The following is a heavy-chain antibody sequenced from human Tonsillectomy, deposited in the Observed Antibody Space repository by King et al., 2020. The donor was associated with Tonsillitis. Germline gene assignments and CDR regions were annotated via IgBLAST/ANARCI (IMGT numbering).Heavy chain of an antibody. CDR1: GGSIRIISYY. V-gene: IGHV4-39*01. Sequence: QLQLQESGPGLVKPSETLSLTCTVSGGSIRIISYYWGWFRQPPGKGLEWIGTIYYIGSTYYNPSLKSRVTISVDTSKNQFSLQLNSVTAADTAVYSCGRGVGDGYNYFDYWGQGTLVTVSS. J-gene: IGHJ4*02. D-gene: IGHD5-24*01. CDR3: GRGVGDGYNYFDY. CDR2: IYYIGST.